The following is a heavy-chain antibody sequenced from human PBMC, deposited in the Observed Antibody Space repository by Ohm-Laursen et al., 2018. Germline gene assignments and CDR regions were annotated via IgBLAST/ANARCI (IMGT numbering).Heavy chain of an antibody. CDR3: AKGGYYGSTSNGMDV. D-gene: IGHD3-10*01. Sequence: RSLRLSCSASGFTFSSYGMHWVRQAPGKGLEWVAVISYGGSNKYYADSVKGRFTISRDNSKNTLYLQMDSLRAEDTAVYYCAKGGYYGSTSNGMDVWGQGTTVTVSS. J-gene: IGHJ6*02. CDR2: ISYGGSNK. V-gene: IGHV3-30*18. CDR1: GFTFSSYG.